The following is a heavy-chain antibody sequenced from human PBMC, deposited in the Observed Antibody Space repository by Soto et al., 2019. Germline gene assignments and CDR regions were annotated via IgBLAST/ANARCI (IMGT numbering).Heavy chain of an antibody. CDR3: SRNRVGRYYCGTDV. V-gene: IGHV1-69*13. CDR1: GGNFSSYA. D-gene: IGHD2-15*01. CDR2: IIPLFDTA. Sequence: VTVSCKASGGNFSSYAFNWVRQAPGQGLEWMGGIIPLFDTANYAQRFQGRVTITADESTSTAYVDLSSLRSEDTAVYYCSRNRVGRYYCGTDVRGQGISVSV. J-gene: IGHJ6*02.